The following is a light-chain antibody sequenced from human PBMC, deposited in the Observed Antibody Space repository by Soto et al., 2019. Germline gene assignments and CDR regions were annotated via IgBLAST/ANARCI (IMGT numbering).Light chain of an antibody. V-gene: IGLV2-14*01. CDR3: SSYTSSSTRV. Sequence: QFALTQPASVSGSPGQSITISCTGTSSDVGGYNYVSWYQQHPGKAPKLMIYEVSNRPSGVSNRFSGSKSGNTASLTISGLQAADEADYYCSSYTSSSTRVFGTGTKVTVL. CDR1: SSDVGGYNY. J-gene: IGLJ1*01. CDR2: EVS.